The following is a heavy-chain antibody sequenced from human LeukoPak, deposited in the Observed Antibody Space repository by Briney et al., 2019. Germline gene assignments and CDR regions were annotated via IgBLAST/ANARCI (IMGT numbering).Heavy chain of an antibody. CDR2: IYTSGST. D-gene: IGHD3-10*01. V-gene: IGHV4-61*02. Sequence: SETLSLTCTVSGGSISSGSYYWSWIRQPAGKGLEWIGRIYTSGSTNYNPSLKSRVTISVDTSKNQFSLKLSSVTAADTAVYYCARAFVRANWFDPWGQGTLVTVSS. J-gene: IGHJ5*02. CDR1: GGSISSGSYY. CDR3: ARAFVRANWFDP.